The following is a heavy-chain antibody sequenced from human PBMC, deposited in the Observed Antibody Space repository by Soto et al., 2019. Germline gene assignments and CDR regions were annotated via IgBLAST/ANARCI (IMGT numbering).Heavy chain of an antibody. J-gene: IGHJ3*02. V-gene: IGHV4-31*03. CDR3: ARFLLGTYYYDSSGYADFDI. CDR1: GGSISSGGYY. CDR2: IYYSGST. Sequence: SETLSLTCTVSGGSISSGGYYWSWIRQHPGKGLEWIGYIYYSGSTYYNPSLKSRVTISVDTSKNQFSLRLSSVTAADTAVYYCARFLLGTYYYDSSGYADFDIWGQGTMVTVS. D-gene: IGHD3-22*01.